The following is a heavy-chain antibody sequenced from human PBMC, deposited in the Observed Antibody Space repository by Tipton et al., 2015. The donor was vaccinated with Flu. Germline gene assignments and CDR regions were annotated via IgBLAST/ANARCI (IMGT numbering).Heavy chain of an antibody. CDR2: MNPDSGNT. Sequence: QVQLVQSGAEVKKPGASVKVSCKASGYSFINGDVSYDINWVRQATGQGLEWMGWMNPDSGNTGYAQKFQGRVTMTRNTSISTAYMELNNLGSGDTAVYYCARPRHCSATSCFRLRSFDFWGQGTLVTVSS. V-gene: IGHV1-8*01. D-gene: IGHD2-2*01. J-gene: IGHJ4*02. CDR3: ARPRHCSATSCFRLRSFDF. CDR1: GYSFINGDVSYD.